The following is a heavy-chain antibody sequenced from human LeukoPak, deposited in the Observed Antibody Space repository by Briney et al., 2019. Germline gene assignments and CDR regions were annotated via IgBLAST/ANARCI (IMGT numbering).Heavy chain of an antibody. CDR1: GFTFSSYE. V-gene: IGHV3-48*03. Sequence: GGSLRLSCAASGFTFSSYEMNWVRQAPGKGLEWVSYISSSGSTIYYADSVKGGFTISRDNAKNSLYLQMNSLRAEDTAVYYCARIEYDSSGYYPDYWGQGTLVTVSS. CDR3: ARIEYDSSGYYPDY. J-gene: IGHJ4*02. CDR2: ISSSGSTI. D-gene: IGHD3-22*01.